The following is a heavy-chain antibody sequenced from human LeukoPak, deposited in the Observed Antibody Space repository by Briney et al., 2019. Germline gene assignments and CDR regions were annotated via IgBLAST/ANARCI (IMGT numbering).Heavy chain of an antibody. CDR3: ARDMGPYSSPYYFDY. Sequence: PGGSLRLSCAASGFTFTTHSVNWVRQAPGKGLEWVSFISISSNYISYADSVKGRFTISRDNAKSSLYLQMHSLRAEDTAVYYCARDMGPYSSPYYFDYWGQGSLVTVSS. J-gene: IGHJ4*02. CDR2: ISISSNYI. D-gene: IGHD5-18*01. CDR1: GFTFTTHS. V-gene: IGHV3-21*01.